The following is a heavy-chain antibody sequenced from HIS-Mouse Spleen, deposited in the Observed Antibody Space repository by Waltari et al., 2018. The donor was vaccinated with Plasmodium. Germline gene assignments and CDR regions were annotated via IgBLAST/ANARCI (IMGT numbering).Heavy chain of an antibody. J-gene: IGHJ3*02. Sequence: QVQLVESGGGVVQPGRSLRLSCAASGFTFSSFGLCWVRQAPGKGLEWVAVIWYDGSNKYYADSVKGRFTISRDNSKNTLYLQMNSLRAEDTAVYYCAKVAQGTRDAFDIWGQGTMVTVSS. CDR1: GFTFSSFG. D-gene: IGHD2-8*01. CDR2: IWYDGSNK. V-gene: IGHV3-33*06. CDR3: AKVAQGTRDAFDI.